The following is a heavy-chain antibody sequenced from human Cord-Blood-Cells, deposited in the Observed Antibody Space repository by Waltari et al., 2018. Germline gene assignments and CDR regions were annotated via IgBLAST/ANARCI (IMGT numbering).Heavy chain of an antibody. CDR2: INHSGST. J-gene: IGHJ4*02. D-gene: IGHD6-19*01. CDR1: GGSFSGYS. V-gene: IGHV4-34*01. Sequence: QVQLQQWGAGLLKPSATLSLTCAVYGGSFSGYSWSWIRQPPGKGLEWIGEINHSGSTNYNPSLKSRFTISVDTSKNQFSLKLSSVTAADTAVYYCARVAAVAAYFDYWGQGTLVTVSS. CDR3: ARVAAVAAYFDY.